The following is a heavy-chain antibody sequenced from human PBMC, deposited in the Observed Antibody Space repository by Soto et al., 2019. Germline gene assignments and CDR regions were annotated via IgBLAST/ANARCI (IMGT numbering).Heavy chain of an antibody. D-gene: IGHD6-6*01. V-gene: IGHV4-31*03. CDR2: IYYSGST. Sequence: QVQLQESGPGLVKPSQTLSLTCTVSGGSISSGGYYWSWIRQHPGKGLEWIGYIYYSGSTYYNPSLRSRVTISVDTSKNQFSMKMSSVTDEDTAVYYCARGRVAARYFDYWGQGTLVTVSS. CDR1: GGSISSGGYY. J-gene: IGHJ4*02. CDR3: ARGRVAARYFDY.